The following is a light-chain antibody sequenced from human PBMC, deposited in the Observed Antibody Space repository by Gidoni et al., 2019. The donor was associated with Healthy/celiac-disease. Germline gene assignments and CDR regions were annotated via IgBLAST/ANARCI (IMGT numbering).Light chain of an antibody. CDR1: QSVSSSY. CDR3: QQYGSSPYT. Sequence: VFTHSPGTMSFSPGERATLSCRASQSVSSSYLDWYQQKPGQAPRLLIYGASSRATGIPDRFSGSGSGTDFTLTISRLEPEDFAVYYCQQYGSSPYTFGQGTKLEIK. V-gene: IGKV3-20*01. J-gene: IGKJ2*01. CDR2: GAS.